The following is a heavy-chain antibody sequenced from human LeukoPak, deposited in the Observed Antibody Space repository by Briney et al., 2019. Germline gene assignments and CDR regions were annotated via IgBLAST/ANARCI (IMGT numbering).Heavy chain of an antibody. CDR3: ARVLRDYLEAFDI. V-gene: IGHV3-7*01. Sequence: GGSLRLSCAASGFSFSSYWMSWVRQAPGKGLEWVANTNQDGGEKHYVDSVKGRISISRDNAKSSLYLQMNSLRAEDTAVYYRARVLRDYLEAFDIWGQGTMVTVSS. J-gene: IGHJ3*02. CDR2: TNQDGGEK. D-gene: IGHD4-11*01. CDR1: GFSFSSYW.